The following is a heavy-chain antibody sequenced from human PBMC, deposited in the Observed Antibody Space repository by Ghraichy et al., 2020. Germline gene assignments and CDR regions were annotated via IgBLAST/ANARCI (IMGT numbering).Heavy chain of an antibody. D-gene: IGHD2-8*02. CDR2: ISASGATT. J-gene: IGHJ5*02. CDR3: AKAWGNCTGGTCPPYNWFDP. Sequence: GESLNISCGVSGFTFSSYDMRWVRQAPGKGMEWVSSISASGATTYYTDSVKGRFTTYRDNSKNTLYLQMNSLRAEDTAVYHCAKAWGNCTGGTCPPYNWFDPWGQGTQVTVSS. CDR1: GFTFSSYD. V-gene: IGHV3-23*01.